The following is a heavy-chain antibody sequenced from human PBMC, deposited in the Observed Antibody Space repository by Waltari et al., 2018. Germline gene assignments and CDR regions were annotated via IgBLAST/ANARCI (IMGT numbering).Heavy chain of an antibody. D-gene: IGHD1-7*01. V-gene: IGHV3-21*01. CDR3: AREDRQVGLLGALDI. CDR1: VFAFRCYH. Sequence: EVQLVESGGGLAKPGGSLRLSCTASVFAFRCYHMTLVRQAPGKGLEWVSSISSASTFISYADSLKGRFRISRDNAKNTVSLLMNSLRAEDTAVYYCAREDRQVGLLGALDIWGQGTFVTVSS. CDR2: ISSASTFI. J-gene: IGHJ3*02.